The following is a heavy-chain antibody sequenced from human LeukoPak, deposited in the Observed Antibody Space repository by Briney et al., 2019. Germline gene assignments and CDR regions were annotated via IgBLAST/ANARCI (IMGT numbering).Heavy chain of an antibody. CDR2: IRYDGSNK. D-gene: IGHD2-15*01. J-gene: IGHJ4*02. CDR1: GLTFSSYG. Sequence: PGGSLRLSCAASGLTFSSYGFHWVRQAPGKGLEWVAFIRYDGSNKCYADSVKGRFTISRDNSKNTLYLQMNSLRAEDTAVYYCAKGEVGYCSGGSCYFDYWGQGTLVTVSS. V-gene: IGHV3-30*02. CDR3: AKGEVGYCSGGSCYFDY.